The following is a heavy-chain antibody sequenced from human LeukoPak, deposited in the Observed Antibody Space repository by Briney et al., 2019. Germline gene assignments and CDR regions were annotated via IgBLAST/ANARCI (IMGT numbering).Heavy chain of an antibody. D-gene: IGHD6-19*01. Sequence: GGSLRLSCAASGFTFSSYVMTWVRQAPGRGLEWVSGVSGSGVNTYYADSVKGRFTISRDNSKNTLYLQMNSLRAEDTAVYYCAKGASSGWLLYWFDPWGQGTLVTVSS. CDR3: AKGASSGWLLYWFDP. J-gene: IGHJ5*02. V-gene: IGHV3-23*01. CDR2: VSGSGVNT. CDR1: GFTFSSYV.